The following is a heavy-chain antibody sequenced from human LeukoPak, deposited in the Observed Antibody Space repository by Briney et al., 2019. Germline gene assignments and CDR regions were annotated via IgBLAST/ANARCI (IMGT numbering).Heavy chain of an antibody. CDR3: ARGPVPQLDFDY. V-gene: IGHV1-69*05. J-gene: IGHJ4*02. CDR2: IIPIFGTA. CDR1: GGTFSSYA. D-gene: IGHD1-1*01. Sequence: ASVKVSCKASGGTFSSYAISWVRQAPGQGLEWMGGIIPIFGTANYAQKFQGRVTITTDESTSTAYMELSSLRSEDTAVYYCARGPVPQLDFDYWGQGTLVTVSS.